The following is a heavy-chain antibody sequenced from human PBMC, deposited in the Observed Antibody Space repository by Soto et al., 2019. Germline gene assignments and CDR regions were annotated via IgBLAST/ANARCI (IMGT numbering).Heavy chain of an antibody. CDR1: GYSFTNND. CDR3: VSNLDCGGDCLES. CDR2: VKPNDGDT. V-gene: IGHV1-2*02. J-gene: IGHJ4*02. D-gene: IGHD2-21*02. Sequence: ASVKVSCKASGYSFTNNDVSWVRQATGQRPEWMGWVKPNDGDTKIAQKFQGRVSMTRDTSISTAYLELSRLKSDDTAIYYCVSNLDCGGDCLESWGQGTLVTVSS.